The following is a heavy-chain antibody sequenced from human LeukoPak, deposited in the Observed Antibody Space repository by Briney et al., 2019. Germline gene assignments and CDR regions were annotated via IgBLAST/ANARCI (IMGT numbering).Heavy chain of an antibody. J-gene: IGHJ4*02. D-gene: IGHD2-2*02. CDR1: GYTFTSYG. Sequence: VASVKVSCKASGYTFTSYGISWVRQAPGQGLEWMGWISAYNGNTNYAQKLQGRVTMTRDTSISTAYMELSRLRSDDTAVYYCARDQDGMRVVPAALLTDIVATSGDYWGQGTLVTVSS. CDR3: ARDQDGMRVVPAALLTDIVATSGDY. V-gene: IGHV1-18*01. CDR2: ISAYNGNT.